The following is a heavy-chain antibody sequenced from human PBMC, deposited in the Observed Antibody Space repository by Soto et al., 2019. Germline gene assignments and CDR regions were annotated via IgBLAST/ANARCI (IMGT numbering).Heavy chain of an antibody. J-gene: IGHJ4*02. CDR3: ARQGYHYDTYSFGY. D-gene: IGHD3-22*01. CDR1: GYTFTSYW. Sequence: GESLKILCKASGYTFTSYWVGWVRQMPGKGLGWMGIIYPSNSETRFSPSFQGQVTLSADKSIFTAYLQWSSLKASDTAMYYCARQGYHYDTYSFGYWGQGTLVTVSS. CDR2: IYPSNSET. V-gene: IGHV5-51*01.